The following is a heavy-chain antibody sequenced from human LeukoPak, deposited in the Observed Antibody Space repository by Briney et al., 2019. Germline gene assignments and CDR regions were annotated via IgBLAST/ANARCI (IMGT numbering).Heavy chain of an antibody. V-gene: IGHV1-8*01. CDR3: ARGLEYYYESSGLETTTNWFDP. D-gene: IGHD3-22*01. CDR1: GYTFTSYD. Sequence: ASVKVSCKASGYTFTSYDINWVRQATGQGLEWMGWMNPNSGNTGYAQKFQGRVTMTRNTSISTAYMELSSLRSEDTAVYYCARGLEYYYESSGLETTTNWFDPWGQGTLVTVSS. J-gene: IGHJ5*02. CDR2: MNPNSGNT.